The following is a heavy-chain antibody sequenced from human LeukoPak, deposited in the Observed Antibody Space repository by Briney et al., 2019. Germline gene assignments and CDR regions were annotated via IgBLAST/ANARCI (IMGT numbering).Heavy chain of an antibody. CDR1: GFTFSSYG. Sequence: PGGSLRLSCAASGFTFSSYGMHWVRQAPGKGLEWVAVISYDGSNKYYADSVKGRFTISRDNSKNTLYLQMNSLRAEDTAVYYCAREQHYYDSSGWYYFDYWGQGTLVTVSS. J-gene: IGHJ4*02. CDR3: AREQHYYDSSGWYYFDY. D-gene: IGHD3-22*01. V-gene: IGHV3-30*03. CDR2: ISYDGSNK.